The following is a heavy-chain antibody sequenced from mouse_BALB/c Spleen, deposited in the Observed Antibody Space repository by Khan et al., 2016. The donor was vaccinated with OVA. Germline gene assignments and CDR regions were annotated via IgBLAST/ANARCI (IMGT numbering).Heavy chain of an antibody. CDR2: INTHSGVP. Sequence: QIQLVQSGPELKKPGETVRISCKASGYTFTTAGMQWVQKMPGKGLKWIGWINTHSGVPKYAEDFKGRFAFSLETSANTAYLQITNLKNEDTATYFCASGYGDGWYFDVWGAGTTVTVSS. D-gene: IGHD2-13*01. V-gene: IGHV9-4*02. CDR3: ASGYGDGWYFDV. J-gene: IGHJ1*01. CDR1: GYTFTTAG.